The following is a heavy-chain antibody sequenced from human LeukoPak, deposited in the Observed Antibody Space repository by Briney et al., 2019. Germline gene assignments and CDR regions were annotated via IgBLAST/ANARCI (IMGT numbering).Heavy chain of an antibody. J-gene: IGHJ3*02. CDR2: IYSPGT. Sequence: SETLSLTCTVSAGSISSGDYYWSWVRQPAGKGLEWIGRIYSPGTNYNYNPSLKSRVTISIDTSKNQFSLRLTSVTAAGTAVYYCVRGIGTSYDSSRDAFDIWGQGTMVSVSS. D-gene: IGHD3-22*01. CDR1: AGSISSGDYY. CDR3: VRGIGTSYDSSRDAFDI. V-gene: IGHV4-61*02.